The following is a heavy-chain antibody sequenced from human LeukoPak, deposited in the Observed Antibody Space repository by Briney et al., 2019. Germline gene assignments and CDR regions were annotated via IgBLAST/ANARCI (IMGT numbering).Heavy chain of an antibody. Sequence: SETLSLTCAVSGCSISSGYYWGWIRQPPGKGLEWIGSIYHSGSTYYNPSLKSRVTISVDTSKNQFSLKLSSVTAADTAVYYCARMAADTTIFGVVKGRYYFDYWGQGTLVTVSS. D-gene: IGHD3-3*01. CDR2: IYHSGST. J-gene: IGHJ4*02. CDR3: ARMAADTTIFGVVKGRYYFDY. CDR1: GCSISSGYY. V-gene: IGHV4-38-2*01.